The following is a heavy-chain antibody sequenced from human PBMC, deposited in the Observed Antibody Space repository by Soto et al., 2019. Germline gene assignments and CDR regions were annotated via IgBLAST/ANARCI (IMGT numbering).Heavy chain of an antibody. CDR2: ISPGGDII. V-gene: IGHV3-11*01. Sequence: GGSLRLSCAASGFSLRDYYMTWIRQAPGKGLELLSYISPGGDIIKYADPVKGRFIISRDNAKNSLYLHMNSLRAEDTAVYYCTRDPRMTDFWGQGTLVTV. J-gene: IGHJ4*02. CDR1: GFSLRDYY. CDR3: TRDPRMTDF.